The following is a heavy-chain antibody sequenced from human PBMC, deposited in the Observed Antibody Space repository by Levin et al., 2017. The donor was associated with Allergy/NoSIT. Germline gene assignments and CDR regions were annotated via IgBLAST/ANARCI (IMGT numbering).Heavy chain of an antibody. CDR2: ISYDGSNK. CDR3: AKDRWLQSPSYYYYGMDV. V-gene: IGHV3-30*18. D-gene: IGHD5-24*01. Sequence: HPGESLKISCAASGFTFSSYGMHWVRQAPGKGLEWVAVISYDGSNKYYADSVKGRFTISRDNSKNTLYLQMNSLRAEDTAVYYCAKDRWLQSPSYYYYGMDVWGQGTTVTVSS. CDR1: GFTFSSYG. J-gene: IGHJ6*02.